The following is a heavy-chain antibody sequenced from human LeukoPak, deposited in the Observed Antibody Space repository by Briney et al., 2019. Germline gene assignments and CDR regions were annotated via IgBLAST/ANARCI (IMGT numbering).Heavy chain of an antibody. J-gene: IGHJ5*02. V-gene: IGHV1-69*05. Sequence: GSSVKVSCKASGGTFSSYAISWVRQAPGQGLEWMEGIIPIFGTANYAQKFQGRVTITTDESTSTAYMELSSLRSEDTAVYYCARCYYDSSGYYYLNWFDPWGQGTLVTVSS. CDR2: IIPIFGTA. CDR1: GGTFSSYA. CDR3: ARCYYDSSGYYYLNWFDP. D-gene: IGHD3-22*01.